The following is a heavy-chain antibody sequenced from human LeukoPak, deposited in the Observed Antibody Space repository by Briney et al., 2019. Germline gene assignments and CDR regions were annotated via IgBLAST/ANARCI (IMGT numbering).Heavy chain of an antibody. CDR1: GGSFSGYY. CDR3: ARTKVRGRFDY. J-gene: IGHJ4*02. V-gene: IGHV4-34*01. CDR2: INHSGST. D-gene: IGHD3-10*01. Sequence: SETLSLTCAVYGGSFSGYYWSWIRQPPGKGLEWIGEINHSGSTNYNPSLKSRVTISVDTSKNQFSLKLSSVTAADTAAYYCARTKVRGRFDYWGQGTLVTVSS.